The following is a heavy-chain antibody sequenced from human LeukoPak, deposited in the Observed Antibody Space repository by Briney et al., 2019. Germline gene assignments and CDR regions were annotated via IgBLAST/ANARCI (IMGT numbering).Heavy chain of an antibody. D-gene: IGHD3-22*01. CDR3: ARVGGDDSTGHYSVDY. Sequence: SETLSLSCAVSGYSITSTYWWGWIRQTPGRGLEWIGSLHHSGSTSYSPSLKSRVTISVDTSKNQFSLRLSPVTAADTAVYYCARVGGDDSTGHYSVDYWGQGTLVTVSS. J-gene: IGHJ4*02. CDR1: GYSITSTYW. CDR2: LHHSGST. V-gene: IGHV4-38-2*01.